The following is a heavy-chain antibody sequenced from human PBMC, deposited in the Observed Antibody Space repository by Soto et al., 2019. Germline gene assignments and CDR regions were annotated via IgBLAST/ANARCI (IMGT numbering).Heavy chain of an antibody. V-gene: IGHV1-8*01. CDR1: RYTFTRYY. D-gene: IGHD3-3*01. Sequence: SVKVSCKAARYTFTRYYFNGLREATVQGREGMGWMNPNSGNTGYAQKFQGRVTMTRNTSISTAYMELSSLRSEDTAVYYCATPRGYDFWSGYYTDYYYYGMDVWGQGTTVTVSS. J-gene: IGHJ6*02. CDR2: MNPNSGNT. CDR3: ATPRGYDFWSGYYTDYYYYGMDV.